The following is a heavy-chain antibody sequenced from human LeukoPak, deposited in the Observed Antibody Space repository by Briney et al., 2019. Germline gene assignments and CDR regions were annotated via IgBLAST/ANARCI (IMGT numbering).Heavy chain of an antibody. CDR3: ARDYPYGSGWHFDN. V-gene: IGHV3-74*01. CDR1: GFTFSGYW. CDR2: ISIDGSST. Sequence: PGGSLRLSCAASGFTFSGYWMHWVRQAPGKGLVWVSRISIDGSSTSYADSVKGRFTISRDNAKNTLYLQMNSLRAEDTAVYYCARDYPYGSGWHFDNWGQGTLVTVSS. D-gene: IGHD6-25*01. J-gene: IGHJ4*02.